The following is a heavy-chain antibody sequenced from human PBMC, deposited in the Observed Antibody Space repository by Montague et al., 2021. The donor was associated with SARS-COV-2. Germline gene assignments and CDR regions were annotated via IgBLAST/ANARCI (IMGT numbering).Heavy chain of an antibody. CDR1: GFSFSTYA. V-gene: IGHV3-23*01. CDR2: IWGNGRGT. D-gene: IGHD3-22*01. CDR3: AQAYDSSGYNYDRGADD. Sequence: SLRLSCAASGFSFSTYAMIWVRQAPGKGLEWVAAIWGNGRGTYYAASVKGRFTISRDNSKSTVNLQMNSLTVGDTAVYFCAQAYDSSGYNYDRGADDWGQGTLVTVS. J-gene: IGHJ4*02.